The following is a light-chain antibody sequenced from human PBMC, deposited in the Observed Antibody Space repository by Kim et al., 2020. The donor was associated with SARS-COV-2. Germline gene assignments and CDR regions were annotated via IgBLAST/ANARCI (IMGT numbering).Light chain of an antibody. CDR1: GGHSRCA. J-gene: IGLJ3*02. Sequence: SVKRTCTLSGGHSRCASAWHEPQPEKGPRDLMKLNSDGSHSKGDGIPDRFSGASSGAERYLTISSLQSEDEADYYCQTWGTGIRVFGGGTQLTVL. CDR3: QTWGTGIRV. V-gene: IGLV4-69*01. CDR2: LNSDGSH.